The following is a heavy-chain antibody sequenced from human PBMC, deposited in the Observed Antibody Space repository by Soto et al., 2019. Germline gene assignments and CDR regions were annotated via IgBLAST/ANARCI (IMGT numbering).Heavy chain of an antibody. CDR3: ITDSYSTIIIVRFDY. J-gene: IGHJ4*01. Sequence: SCAASGFTFSNAWINWVRQAPGKGLEWVGRIKSKTDGGTTDYAEPVKGRFAISRDDSNNMVYLQMNSLKIEDTAVYYCITDSYSTIIIVRFDYWGHGTLVTVSS. CDR2: IKSKTDGGTT. V-gene: IGHV3-15*07. CDR1: GFTFSNAW. D-gene: IGHD3-22*01.